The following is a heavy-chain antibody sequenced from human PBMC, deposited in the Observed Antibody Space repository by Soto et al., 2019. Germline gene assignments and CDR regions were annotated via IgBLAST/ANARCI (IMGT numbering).Heavy chain of an antibody. Sequence: GGSLRLSCAASGFTFSSYSMNWVRQAPGKGLVWVSSISSSGSYKYYADSVKGSFTISRDNAKNSLYLQMNSLRAEDTAVYYCGRARNTMHRMDVWGQGTTVTVSS. CDR1: GFTFSSYS. CDR3: GRARNTMHRMDV. J-gene: IGHJ6*02. D-gene: IGHD3-3*01. V-gene: IGHV3-21*01. CDR2: ISSSGSYK.